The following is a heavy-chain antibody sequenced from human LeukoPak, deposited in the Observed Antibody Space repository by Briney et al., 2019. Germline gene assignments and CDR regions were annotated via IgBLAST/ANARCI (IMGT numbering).Heavy chain of an antibody. D-gene: IGHD6-13*01. CDR3: ARAGIAAAGDAFDI. V-gene: IGHV3-30-3*01. J-gene: IGHJ3*02. CDR2: IAYDGSNK. Sequence: TGGSLRLSCSASGFTFSSYAMHWVRQAPGKGLEWVAVIAYDGSNKYYADSVKGRFTISRDNSKNTLYLQMNSLRAEDTAVYYCARAGIAAAGDAFDIWGQGTMVTVSS. CDR1: GFTFSSYA.